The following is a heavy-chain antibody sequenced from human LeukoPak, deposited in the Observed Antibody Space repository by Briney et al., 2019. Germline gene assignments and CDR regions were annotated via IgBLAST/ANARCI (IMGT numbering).Heavy chain of an antibody. CDR1: GGTFSSYA. Sequence: ASVKVSCKASGGTFSSYAISWVRQAPGQGLEWMGGIIPIFGSTNYAQKFQGRVTITTDQSTRTAYMELNSLSSDDTAVYYCARVGRSRGSLPNSYYYMDVWGKGTTVTVSS. J-gene: IGHJ6*03. D-gene: IGHD1-26*01. CDR2: IIPIFGST. V-gene: IGHV1-69*05. CDR3: ARVGRSRGSLPNSYYYMDV.